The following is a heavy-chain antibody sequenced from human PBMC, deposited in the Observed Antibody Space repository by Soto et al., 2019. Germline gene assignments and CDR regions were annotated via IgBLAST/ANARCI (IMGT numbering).Heavy chain of an antibody. CDR1: GFTFDNYV. CDR2: ISGNGGST. CDR3: AKPSGLGYCGRRSCYDY. V-gene: IGHV3-23*01. J-gene: IGHJ4*02. Sequence: GGSLRLSCATSGFTFDNYVMNWVRQAPGKGLEWVSLISGNGGSTTYADSVKGRFTISRDSSTKTVYLLMNSLRVEDTAVYYCAKPSGLGYCGRRSCYDYWGQGTLVTVSS. D-gene: IGHD2-2*01.